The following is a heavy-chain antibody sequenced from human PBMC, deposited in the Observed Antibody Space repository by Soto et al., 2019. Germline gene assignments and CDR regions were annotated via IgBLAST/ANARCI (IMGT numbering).Heavy chain of an antibody. J-gene: IGHJ4*02. Sequence: PSETLSLTCTVSGGSISSYYWSWIRQPPGKGLEWIGYIYYSGSTNYNPSLKSRVTISVDTSKNQFSLKLSSVTAADTAVYYCARAGNWNYVYLGFDYWGQGTLVTVSS. CDR1: GGSISSYY. CDR2: IYYSGST. V-gene: IGHV4-59*01. D-gene: IGHD1-7*01. CDR3: ARAGNWNYVYLGFDY.